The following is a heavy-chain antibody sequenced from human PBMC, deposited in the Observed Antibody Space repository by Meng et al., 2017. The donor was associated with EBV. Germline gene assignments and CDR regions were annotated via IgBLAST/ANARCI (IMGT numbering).Heavy chain of an antibody. J-gene: IGHJ4*02. CDR3: AKSSSSTPGVVDS. CDR2: IYDGGTT. V-gene: IGHV4-61*01. Sequence: QGQLQGSGPGLGKPSETLSLTGTGSGASVSGGTFHWSWIRQPPGKELQWIGYIYDGGTTIYNPSLKSRVTIFLDTSRNQFSLGLRSVTTADTAVYYCAKSSSSTPGVVDSWGQGTLVTVSS. CDR1: GASVSGGTFH. D-gene: IGHD2-2*01.